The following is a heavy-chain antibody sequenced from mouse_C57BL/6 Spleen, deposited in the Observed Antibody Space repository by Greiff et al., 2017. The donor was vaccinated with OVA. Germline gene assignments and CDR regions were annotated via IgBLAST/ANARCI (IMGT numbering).Heavy chain of an antibody. D-gene: IGHD1-1*02. CDR1: GFTFSSYT. V-gene: IGHV5-9*01. J-gene: IGHJ1*03. Sequence: EVKLVESGGGLVKPGGSLKLSCAASGFTFSSYTMSWVRQTPEKRLEWVGTISGGGGNTYYPDSVKGRFTISRDNAKNTLYLQMSSLRSEDTALYYCARHGNWYFDVWGTGTTVTVSS. CDR3: ARHGNWYFDV. CDR2: ISGGGGNT.